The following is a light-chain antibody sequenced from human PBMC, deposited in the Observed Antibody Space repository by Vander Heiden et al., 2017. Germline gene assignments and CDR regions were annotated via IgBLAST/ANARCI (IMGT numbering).Light chain of an antibody. Sequence: DIQMTQSPSSLSASVGDRVTITCRASQTINSYLNWYQQKPGKAPKLLIYAASSLQSGVPSRFSGCGSGTDFTLTIISLQPDDFATYNCQQSDSTPRTFGQGTKVEIK. CDR2: AAS. J-gene: IGKJ1*01. CDR3: QQSDSTPRT. V-gene: IGKV1-39*01. CDR1: QTINSY.